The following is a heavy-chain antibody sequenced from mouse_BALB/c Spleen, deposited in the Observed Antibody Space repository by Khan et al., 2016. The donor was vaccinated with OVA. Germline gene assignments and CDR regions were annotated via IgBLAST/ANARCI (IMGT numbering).Heavy chain of an antibody. D-gene: IGHD2-14*01. CDR2: INPSNGYT. J-gene: IGHJ3*01. V-gene: IGHV1-4*01. CDR3: VRDGAYHRNDGWFAY. CDR1: GYTFTSYT. Sequence: VQLQQSGAELARPGASVKMSCKASGYTFTSYTIHWIKKRPGQGLEWIGYINPSNGYTNYNQKFKDKATLTTDKSSTTASLQLSSLTSDDSVYFDCVRDGAYHRNDGWFAYWGQGTLVTVSA.